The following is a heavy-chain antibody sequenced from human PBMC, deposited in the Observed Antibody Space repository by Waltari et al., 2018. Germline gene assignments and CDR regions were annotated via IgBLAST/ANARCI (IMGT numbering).Heavy chain of an antibody. CDR1: GGSISSHY. CDR2: IYYSGST. CDR3: ARGLSDYGGNRYAFDI. V-gene: IGHV4-59*11. J-gene: IGHJ3*02. D-gene: IGHD2-21*02. Sequence: QVQLQESGPGLVKPSETLSLTCTVPGGSISSHYWSWIRPPPGKGLEWIGYIYYSGSTNYNPSLKSRVTISVDTSKNQFSLKLSSVTAADTAVYYCARGLSDYGGNRYAFDIWGQGTMVTVSS.